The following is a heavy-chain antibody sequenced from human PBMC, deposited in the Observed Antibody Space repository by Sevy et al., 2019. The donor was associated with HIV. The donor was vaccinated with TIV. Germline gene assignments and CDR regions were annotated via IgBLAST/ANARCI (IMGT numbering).Heavy chain of an antibody. CDR3: TRWKAAQSIFDY. CDR2: LKSDVYGGKV. CDR1: GFTFGDYC. J-gene: IGHJ4*02. D-gene: IGHD6-13*01. V-gene: IGHV3-49*04. Sequence: GGSLRLSCTASGFTFGDYCMSWVRQAPGKGLEWVAFLKSDVYGGKVDHAASVRGRFVISRDDSKTLAYMQTNDLKTEETGVYYCTRWKAAQSIFDYWGKGALATASS.